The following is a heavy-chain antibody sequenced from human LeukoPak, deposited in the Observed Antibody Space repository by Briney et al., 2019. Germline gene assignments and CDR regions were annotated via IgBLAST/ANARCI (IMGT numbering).Heavy chain of an antibody. Sequence: SGTLSLTCTVSGGSISSSSYYWGWIRQPPGKGLEWIGSIYYSGSTYYNPSLKSRVTISVDTSKNQFSLKLSSVTAADTAVYYCASMVRGVIIWYWGQGTLVTVSP. J-gene: IGHJ4*02. CDR1: GGSISSSSYY. CDR2: IYYSGST. CDR3: ASMVRGVIIWY. D-gene: IGHD3-10*01. V-gene: IGHV4-39*01.